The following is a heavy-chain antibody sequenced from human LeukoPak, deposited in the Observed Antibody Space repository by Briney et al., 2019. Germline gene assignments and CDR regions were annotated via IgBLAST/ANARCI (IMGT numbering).Heavy chain of an antibody. CDR1: GFTFSSYS. V-gene: IGHV3-33*08. CDR3: ARGYIQATYYFDC. D-gene: IGHD5-12*01. CDR2: IWYDGNNK. J-gene: IGHJ4*02. Sequence: GGSLRLSCAASGFTFSSYSMNWVRQAPGKGLEWVAAIWYDGNNKYYADSVKGRFTISRDNSKNTLYLQMNSLRAEDTAVYYCARGYIQATYYFDCWGQGTLVTVSS.